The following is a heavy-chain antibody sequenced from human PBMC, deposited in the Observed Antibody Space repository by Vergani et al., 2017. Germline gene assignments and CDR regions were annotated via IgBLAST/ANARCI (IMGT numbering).Heavy chain of an antibody. Sequence: QVQLVQSGAEVKKPGASVKVSCKASGYTFTSYYMHWVRQAPGQGLEWMGIINPSGGSTSYAQKCQGRVTMTRDTSTSTVYMELSSLRSDDTAVYYCARDGESCSSTSCKGYYMDVWGKGTTVTVSS. D-gene: IGHD2-2*01. J-gene: IGHJ6*03. CDR3: ARDGESCSSTSCKGYYMDV. CDR2: INPSGGST. V-gene: IGHV1-46*01. CDR1: GYTFTSYY.